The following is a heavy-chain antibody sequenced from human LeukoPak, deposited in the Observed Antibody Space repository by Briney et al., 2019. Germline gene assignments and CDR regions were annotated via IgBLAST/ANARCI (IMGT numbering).Heavy chain of an antibody. Sequence: GGSLRLSCAASGFTFSDTWMHWVRQAPGEGLVWVSRIRSDGSDTRYAESVKGRFTISRDNAKNSLYLQMNSLRAEDTAVYYCARDSSSWYSYYYYMDVWGKGTTVTISS. J-gene: IGHJ6*03. CDR2: IRSDGSDT. CDR3: ARDSSSWYSYYYYMDV. V-gene: IGHV3-74*01. CDR1: GFTFSDTW. D-gene: IGHD6-13*01.